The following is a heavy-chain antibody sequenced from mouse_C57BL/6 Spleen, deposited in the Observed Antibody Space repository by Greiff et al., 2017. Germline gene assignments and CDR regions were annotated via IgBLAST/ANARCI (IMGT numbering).Heavy chain of an antibody. J-gene: IGHJ4*01. CDR3: ARHDGYDVGYAMDY. CDR2: IWSDGST. CDR1: GFSLTSYG. V-gene: IGHV2-6-1*01. D-gene: IGHD2-2*01. Sequence: VKLEESGPGLVAPSQSLSITCTVSGFSLTSYGVHWVRQPPGKGLEWLVVIWSDGSTTYNSALKSKLSISKDNAKSQVFLKMNSLQTDDTAMYYCARHDGYDVGYAMDYWGQGTSVTVSS.